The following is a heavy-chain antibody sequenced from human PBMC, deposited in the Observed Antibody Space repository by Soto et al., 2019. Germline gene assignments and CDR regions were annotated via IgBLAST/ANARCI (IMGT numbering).Heavy chain of an antibody. CDR2: IIPIFGTA. V-gene: IGHV1-69*13. Sequence: GASVKVSCKASGGTFSSYAISWVRQAPGQGLEWMGGIIPIFGTANYAQKFQGRVTITADESTSTAYMELSSLRSEDTAVYYCARNGVGGSYKFDYWGQGTLVTVSS. CDR1: GGTFSSYA. J-gene: IGHJ4*02. CDR3: ARNGVGGSYKFDY. D-gene: IGHD1-26*01.